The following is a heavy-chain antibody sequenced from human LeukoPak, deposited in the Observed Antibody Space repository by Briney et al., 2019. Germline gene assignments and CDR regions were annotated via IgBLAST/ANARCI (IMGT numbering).Heavy chain of an antibody. CDR3: AKDPFFDFWSGYFGY. CDR2: ISGSGGST. D-gene: IGHD3-3*01. J-gene: IGHJ4*02. CDR1: GFTFSSYA. V-gene: IGHV3-23*01. Sequence: GGSLRLSCAASGFTFSSYAMSWVRQAPGKGLEWVSAISGSGGSTYYADSAKGRFTISRDNSKNTLYLQMNSLRAEDTAVYYCAKDPFFDFWSGYFGYWGQGTLVTVSS.